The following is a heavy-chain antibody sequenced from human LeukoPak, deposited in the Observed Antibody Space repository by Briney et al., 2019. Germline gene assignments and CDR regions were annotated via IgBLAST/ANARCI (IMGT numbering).Heavy chain of an antibody. CDR3: TSTPEILGGGWQFFVY. CDR2: IYYSGST. V-gene: IGHV4-39*01. CDR1: GGSISSSSYY. D-gene: IGHD6-19*01. Sequence: PSETLSLTCTVSGGSISSSSYYWGWIRQPPGKGLEWIGSIYYSGSTYYNPSLKSRVTISVDTSKNQFSLKLSSVTAADTAVYYCTSTPEILGGGWQFFVYWGQGTLVTVSS. J-gene: IGHJ4*02.